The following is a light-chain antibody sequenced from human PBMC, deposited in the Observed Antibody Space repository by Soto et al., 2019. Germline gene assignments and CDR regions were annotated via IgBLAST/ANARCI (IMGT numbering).Light chain of an antibody. CDR3: QQYGSSYT. CDR1: ESVSDNS. CDR2: GAS. Sequence: EIVLTQSPGTLSLSPGERATLSCRASESVSDNSLAWFQQKPGQPPRLLISGASSRAAGIPDRFSGSGSGRDITLIISRLEPEDFAVYYCQQYGSSYTFGQGTKLEIK. V-gene: IGKV3-20*01. J-gene: IGKJ2*01.